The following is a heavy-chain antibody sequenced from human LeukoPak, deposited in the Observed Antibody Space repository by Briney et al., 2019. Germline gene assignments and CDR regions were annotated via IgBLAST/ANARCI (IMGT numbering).Heavy chain of an antibody. V-gene: IGHV1-2*02. CDR3: ARGWARFLEWLIDY. CDR1: GYTFTGYY. Sequence: ASVKVSCKASGYTFTGYYMHWVRQAPGQGLEWMGWINPNSGGTKYAQKFQGRVNLTRDTSVSTAYMDLNSLRSDDTAVYCCARGWARFLEWLIDYGGQGTLVTVSS. D-gene: IGHD3-3*01. CDR2: INPNSGGT. J-gene: IGHJ4*02.